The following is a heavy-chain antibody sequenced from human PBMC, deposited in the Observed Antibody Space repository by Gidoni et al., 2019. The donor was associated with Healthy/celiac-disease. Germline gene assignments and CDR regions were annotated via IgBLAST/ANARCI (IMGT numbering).Heavy chain of an antibody. J-gene: IGHJ6*02. V-gene: IGHV3-48*03. Sequence: EVQLVASGGGLVQPGGSLRLSCAASGFTFSSYEMNWVRQAPGKGLEWVSYISSSGSTIYYADAVKGRFTISRDNAKNSLYLQMNSLRAEDTAVYYCAREGSDYGDYGSLYYGMDVWGQGTTVTVSS. CDR3: AREGSDYGDYGSLYYGMDV. D-gene: IGHD4-17*01. CDR1: GFTFSSYE. CDR2: ISSSGSTI.